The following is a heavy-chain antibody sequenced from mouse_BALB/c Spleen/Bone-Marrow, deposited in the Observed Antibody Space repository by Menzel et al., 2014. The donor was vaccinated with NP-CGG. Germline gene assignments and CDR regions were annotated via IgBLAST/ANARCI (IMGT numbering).Heavy chain of an antibody. CDR3: ARLGPYGSNDN. CDR2: INPGSSTI. V-gene: IGHV4-2*02. D-gene: IGHD1-2*01. CDR1: GFDFGGYW. J-gene: IGHJ2*01. Sequence: EVMLVESGGGLVQPGGSLNLACVATGFDFGGYWMSWARLAPGKGLEWIGEINPGSSTINYSPSLKDKFIISRDNAKNTLCLQMSKVRSEDTAFYYWARLGPYGSNDNWGKGTPLTASS.